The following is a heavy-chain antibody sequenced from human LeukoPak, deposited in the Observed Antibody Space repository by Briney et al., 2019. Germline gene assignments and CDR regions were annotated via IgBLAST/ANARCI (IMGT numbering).Heavy chain of an antibody. CDR1: GYSFTSYW. V-gene: IGHV5-10-1*01. CDR3: ARQGSVYCSGGSCYSNWYFDL. J-gene: IGHJ2*01. CDR2: IDPSDSYT. D-gene: IGHD2-15*01. Sequence: GESLKISCKGSGYSFTSYWISWVRQMPGKGLEWMGRIDPSDSYTNYSPSFQGHVTISADKSISTAYLQWSSLKASDSAMYYCARQGSVYCSGGSCYSNWYFDLWGRGTLATVSS.